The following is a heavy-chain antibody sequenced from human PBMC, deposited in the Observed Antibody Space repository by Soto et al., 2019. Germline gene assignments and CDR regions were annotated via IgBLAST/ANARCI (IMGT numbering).Heavy chain of an antibody. J-gene: IGHJ4*02. V-gene: IGHV3-30*18. D-gene: IGHD6-19*01. CDR3: AKDHSSGWPGTYYFDY. CDR2: ISYDGSNK. CDR1: GFTFSSYG. Sequence: GGSLRLSCAASGFTFSSYGMHWVRQAPGKGLEWVAVISYDGSNKYYADSVKGRFTISRDNSKNTLYLQMNSLRAEDTAVYYCAKDHSSGWPGTYYFDYWGQGTLVTSPQ.